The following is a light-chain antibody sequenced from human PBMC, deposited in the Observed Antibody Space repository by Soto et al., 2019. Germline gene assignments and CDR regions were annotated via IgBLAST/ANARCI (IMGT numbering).Light chain of an antibody. V-gene: IGKV1-12*01. CDR3: QQANSFPLT. CDR1: QDISGW. CDR2: AAS. J-gene: IGKJ3*01. Sequence: DIQMTQPPSFLSASVGDRVTISCRASQDISGWLAWYQQKPGEAPKLLIYAASRLQSGVPSRFSGSRSGTDFTLTISNLQPEDFATYFCQQANSFPLTFGPGTKVDIK.